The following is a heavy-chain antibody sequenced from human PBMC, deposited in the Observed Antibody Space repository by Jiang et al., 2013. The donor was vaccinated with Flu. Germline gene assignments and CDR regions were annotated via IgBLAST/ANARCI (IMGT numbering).Heavy chain of an antibody. Sequence: GSGLVKPSGTLSLTCAVSGGSISSSNWWSWVRQPPGKGLEWIGEIYHSGSTNYNPSLKSRVTISVDKSKNQFSLKLSSVTAADTAVYYCATLVGVPAAIWWFDPWGQGTLVTVSS. CDR1: GGSISSSNW. J-gene: IGHJ5*02. V-gene: IGHV4-4*02. D-gene: IGHD2-2*02. CDR2: IYHSGST. CDR3: ATLVGVPAAIWWFDP.